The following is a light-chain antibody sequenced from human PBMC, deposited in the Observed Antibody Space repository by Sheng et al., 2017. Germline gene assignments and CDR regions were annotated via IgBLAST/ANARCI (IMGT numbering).Light chain of an antibody. Sequence: DIQMTQSPSSLSASVGDRVTITCRASQSIYNYVNWYHQKPGKAPKLLIYAASSLQSGVPSRFSGSGSGTDFTLTITTLQPEDFATYYCQQTYGSLTWTFGPGTKVE. V-gene: IGKV1-39*01. CDR2: AAS. CDR1: QSIYNY. CDR3: QQTYGSLTWT. J-gene: IGKJ1*01.